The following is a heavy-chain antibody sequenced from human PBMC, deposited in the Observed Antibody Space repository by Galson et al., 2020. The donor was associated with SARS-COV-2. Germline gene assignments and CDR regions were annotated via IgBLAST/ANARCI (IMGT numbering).Heavy chain of an antibody. J-gene: IGHJ3*02. D-gene: IGHD3-22*01. Sequence: GGSLRLSCAVSGFTFNNYAMTWVRQAPGKGLECVSIISGGGGTTYYADSVKGRFTISRDNSKNTLYLQMNSLRVKDTAVYYCARSYDSSGYDAFDIWGQGTMVTVSS. CDR3: ARSYDSSGYDAFDI. CDR2: ISGGGGTT. CDR1: GFTFNNYA. V-gene: IGHV3-23*01.